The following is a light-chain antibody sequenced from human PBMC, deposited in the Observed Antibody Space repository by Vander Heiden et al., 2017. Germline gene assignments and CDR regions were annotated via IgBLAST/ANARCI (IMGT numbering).Light chain of an antibody. CDR2: GNS. Sequence: SELTQPPSVFGARGQRVTISCTGRSSNIGAGYDVHWYQQRPGTAPKLLVYGNSNRPSGVPDRFSGSKSGTSASLAITGVQTGDEADYYSQSYDSSLSGSKVFGGGTKLTVL. J-gene: IGLJ3*02. CDR1: SSNIGAGYD. V-gene: IGLV1-40*01. CDR3: QSYDSSLSGSKV.